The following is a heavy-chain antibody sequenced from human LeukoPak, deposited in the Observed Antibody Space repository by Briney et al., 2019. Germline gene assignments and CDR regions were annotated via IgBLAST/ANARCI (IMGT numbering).Heavy chain of an antibody. Sequence: GGSLRLSCAASGFTFSSYSMNWVRQAPGKGLEWVGRIKSETDGGTTDYAAPVKGRFTISRDDSENTVYLQMNSLKTEDTAVYYCSTDHFGFCSTTSCYTAPRFGYWGQGTLVTISS. V-gene: IGHV3-15*01. CDR3: STDHFGFCSTTSCYTAPRFGY. CDR1: GFTFSSYS. CDR2: IKSETDGGTT. J-gene: IGHJ4*02. D-gene: IGHD2-2*02.